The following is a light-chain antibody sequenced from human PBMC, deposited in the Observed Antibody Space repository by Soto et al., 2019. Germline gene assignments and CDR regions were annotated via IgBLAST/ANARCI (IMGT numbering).Light chain of an antibody. Sequence: QSALTQPRSVSGSPGQSVAISCTGTSSDVGGYNHVAWYQQHPGKAPKLMIFDVNKRPSWVPDRFSGSKSGNTASLTISGLQAEDEADYYCSSYAGSYTYVFATWTKLTVL. CDR1: SSDVGGYNH. CDR3: SSYAGSYTYV. V-gene: IGLV2-11*01. CDR2: DVN. J-gene: IGLJ1*01.